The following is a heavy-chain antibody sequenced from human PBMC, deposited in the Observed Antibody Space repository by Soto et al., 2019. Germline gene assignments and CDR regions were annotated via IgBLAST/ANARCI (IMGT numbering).Heavy chain of an antibody. CDR1: GLTVSNNY. CDR3: TRDPPADSH. Sequence: EVQLVESGGGLIQPGGSLRLSCAASGLTVSNNYMSWVRQAPGKGLEWVSLIYSGGNTLYADSVRGRFTISIDGSKNTLYLQMNCLRAEDTAVYYGTRDPPADSHWGQGTLVTVSS. D-gene: IGHD2-2*01. CDR2: IYSGGNT. V-gene: IGHV3-53*01. J-gene: IGHJ4*02.